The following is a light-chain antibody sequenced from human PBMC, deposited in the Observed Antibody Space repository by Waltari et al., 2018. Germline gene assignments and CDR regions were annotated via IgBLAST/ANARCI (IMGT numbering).Light chain of an antibody. CDR1: SSDVGTYNY. CDR2: EVS. CDR3: SSYAGSNILV. J-gene: IGLJ2*01. V-gene: IGLV2-8*01. Sequence: QSALTQPPSASGSPGQSVTISCTGTSSDVGTYNYVSWYQQHPGKAPKLLIYEVSKRPSGVPDRFSGSKSDNTASLTVSGLQGDDEADYYCSSYAGSNILVFGGGTKLTVL.